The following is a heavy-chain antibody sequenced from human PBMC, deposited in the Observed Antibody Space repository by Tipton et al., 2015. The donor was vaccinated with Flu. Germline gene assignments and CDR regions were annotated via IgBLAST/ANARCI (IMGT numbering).Heavy chain of an antibody. CDR2: IYGGQGTT. V-gene: IGHV3-53*01. J-gene: IGHJ3*02. D-gene: IGHD6-19*01. CDR3: AKGHSSGWYFVPWGHDAFDI. CDR1: GFTVISTY. Sequence: SLRLSCSTSGFTVISTYMTWVRQAPGKGLEWVSVIYGGQGTTFYADSVKGRFTISRDNSKKTLYLQMNSLRAEDTAMYYCAKGHSSGWYFVPWGHDAFDIWGQGTMVTVSS.